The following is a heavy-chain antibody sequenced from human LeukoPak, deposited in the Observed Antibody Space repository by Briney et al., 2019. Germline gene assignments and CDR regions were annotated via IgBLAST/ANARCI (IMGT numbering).Heavy chain of an antibody. CDR1: GGSISSSSYY. CDR2: IYFSGNT. D-gene: IGHD3-9*01. V-gene: IGHV4-39*07. J-gene: IGHJ4*02. Sequence: SETLSLTCTVSGGSISSSSYYWGWIRQPPGKELEWIGSIYFSGNTYYNPSLKSRVTISVDTSKNQFSLKLSSVTAADTAVYYCARGLRYWDDYWGQGTLVTVSS. CDR3: ARGLRYWDDY.